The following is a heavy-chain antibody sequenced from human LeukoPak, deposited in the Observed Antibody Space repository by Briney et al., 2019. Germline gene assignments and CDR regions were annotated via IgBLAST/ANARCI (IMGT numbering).Heavy chain of an antibody. V-gene: IGHV3-21*01. Sequence: PGGSLRLSCAASGFTFSSYSMNWVRQAPGKGLEWVSSISSSSSYIYYADSVKGRFTISRDNAKNSLYLQMNSLRAEDTAVYYCARESLVAATRAFGYWGQGTLVTVSS. D-gene: IGHD2-15*01. CDR3: ARESLVAATRAFGY. J-gene: IGHJ4*02. CDR2: ISSSSSYI. CDR1: GFTFSSYS.